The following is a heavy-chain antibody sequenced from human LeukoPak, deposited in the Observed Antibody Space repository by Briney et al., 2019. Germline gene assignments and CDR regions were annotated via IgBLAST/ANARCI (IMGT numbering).Heavy chain of an antibody. CDR2: ISYDGTNK. J-gene: IGHJ1*01. CDR3: AKARIAVAGTTASLQY. CDR1: CFTFSNYG. Sequence: GGSLRLSCAAACFTFSNYGIHWVRQAPGKGLECVAVISYDGTNKYYADSVKGRLTVSRDNAKNSLYLQMNSLRTEDTAVYYCAKARIAVAGTTASLQYWGQGTLVTVSS. V-gene: IGHV3-30*18. D-gene: IGHD6-19*01.